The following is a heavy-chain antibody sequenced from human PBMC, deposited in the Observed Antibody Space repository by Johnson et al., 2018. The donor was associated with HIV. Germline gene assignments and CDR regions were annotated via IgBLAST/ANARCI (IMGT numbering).Heavy chain of an antibody. V-gene: IGHV3-11*04. Sequence: QVQLMESGGGLVKPGGSLRLSCAASGFTFSDYYMSLIRQAPGKGLEWVSYISSSGSSIFYADSVKGRFTISRDNAKNSLFLQMNSLRAEDTSVYYCARAYYDIFTGRDDAFDIWGQGTMVTVSS. CDR1: GFTFSDYY. J-gene: IGHJ3*02. CDR2: ISSSGSSI. CDR3: ARAYYDIFTGRDDAFDI. D-gene: IGHD3-9*01.